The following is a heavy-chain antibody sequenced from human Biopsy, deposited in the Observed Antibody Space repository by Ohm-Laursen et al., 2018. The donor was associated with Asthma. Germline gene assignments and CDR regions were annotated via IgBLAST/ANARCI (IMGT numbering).Heavy chain of an antibody. Sequence: SDTLSLTCTVSGGSISNSNYYWGWIRQSPGKGLEWIGSLHYSGSPYYTFYNPSLESRVTISLDASKNEFSLKLTSVIAADTAVYYCARTTYGHDGFDPWGQGTLVTVSS. CDR2: LHYSGSPYYT. CDR1: GGSISNSNYY. J-gene: IGHJ5*02. D-gene: IGHD4-17*01. V-gene: IGHV4-39*07. CDR3: ARTTYGHDGFDP.